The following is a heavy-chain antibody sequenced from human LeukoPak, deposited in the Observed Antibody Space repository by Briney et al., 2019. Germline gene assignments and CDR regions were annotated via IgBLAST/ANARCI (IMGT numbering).Heavy chain of an antibody. J-gene: IGHJ4*02. CDR2: ISYDGSNK. D-gene: IGHD3-22*01. CDR1: GFTFSSYA. V-gene: IGHV3-30-3*01. Sequence: SCKASGFTFSSYAMHWVRQAPGKGLEWVAVISYDGSNKYYADSVKGRFTISRDNSKNTLYLQMNSLRAEDTAVYYCASWGYYDSSGSSNYYFDYWGQGTLVTVSS. CDR3: ASWGYYDSSGSSNYYFDY.